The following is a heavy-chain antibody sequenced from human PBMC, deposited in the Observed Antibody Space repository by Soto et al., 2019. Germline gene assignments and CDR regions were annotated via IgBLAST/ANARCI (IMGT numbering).Heavy chain of an antibody. Sequence: AGGSLRLSCAASGFTFSSYGMHWVRQAPGKGLEWVAVIWYDGSNKYYADSVKGRFTISRDNSKNTLYLQMNSLRAEDTAVYYCARDMLVTHAFDIWGQGTMVTVSS. J-gene: IGHJ3*02. D-gene: IGHD3-10*02. V-gene: IGHV3-33*01. CDR2: IWYDGSNK. CDR3: ARDMLVTHAFDI. CDR1: GFTFSSYG.